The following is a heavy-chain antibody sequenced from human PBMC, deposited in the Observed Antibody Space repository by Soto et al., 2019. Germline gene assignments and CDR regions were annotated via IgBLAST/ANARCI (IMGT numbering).Heavy chain of an antibody. CDR1: GGSISSGGYY. CDR3: ARHQLGYCSSTSCYVYYYYYYGMDV. D-gene: IGHD2-2*03. J-gene: IGHJ6*02. Sequence: PSETLSLTCAVSGGSISSGGYYWSWIRQPPGKGLEWIGYIYYSGSTNYNPSLKSRVTISVDTSKNQFSLKLSSVTAADTAVYYCARHQLGYCSSTSCYVYYYYYYGMDVWGQGTTVTVSS. CDR2: IYYSGST. V-gene: IGHV4-61*08.